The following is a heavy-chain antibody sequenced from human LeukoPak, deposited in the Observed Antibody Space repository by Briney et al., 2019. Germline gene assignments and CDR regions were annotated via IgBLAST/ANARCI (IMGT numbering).Heavy chain of an antibody. CDR3: ATNYEILSGYPKNYYFHI. D-gene: IGHD3-9*01. Sequence: ASVKVSCKASGGSFSSYAIIWVRQAPRQGPEWMGGIIPLFRTASYAPKFRDRVTITADKSTSTAFMELSSLRSEDTAMYYCATNYEILSGYPKNYYFHIWGQGTMVTVSS. CDR1: GGSFSSYA. CDR2: IIPLFRTA. V-gene: IGHV1-69*06. J-gene: IGHJ3*02.